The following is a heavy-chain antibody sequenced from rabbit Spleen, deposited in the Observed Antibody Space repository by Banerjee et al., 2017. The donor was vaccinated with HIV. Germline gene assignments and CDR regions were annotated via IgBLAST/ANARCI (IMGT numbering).Heavy chain of an antibody. J-gene: IGHJ6*01. CDR2: VDTGSSGFT. Sequence: QSLEESGGGLVQPGGSLKLSCKASGFDFSTSNYMCWVRQAPGKGLEWIACVDTGSSGFTYFASWAKGRFTISKTSSTTVALQMTSLTAADTATYFCARDTSSSFSSYGMDLWGPGTLVTVS. D-gene: IGHD1-1*01. CDR3: ARDTSSSFSSYGMDL. CDR1: GFDFSTSNY. V-gene: IGHV1S40*01.